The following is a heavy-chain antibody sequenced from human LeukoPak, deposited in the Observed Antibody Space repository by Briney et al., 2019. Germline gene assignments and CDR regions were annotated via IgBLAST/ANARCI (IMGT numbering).Heavy chain of an antibody. V-gene: IGHV4-34*01. D-gene: IGHD3-3*01. CDR1: GGSFSGYY. CDR2: INHSGST. CDR3: ARGQRFLEWLLPDYYYYYGMDV. J-gene: IGHJ6*02. Sequence: PSETLSLTCAVYGGSFSGYYWSWIRQPPGKGLEWIGEINHSGSTNYNPSLKSRVTISVDTSKNQFSLKLSSVTAADTAVYCCARGQRFLEWLLPDYYYYYGMDVWGQGTTVTVSS.